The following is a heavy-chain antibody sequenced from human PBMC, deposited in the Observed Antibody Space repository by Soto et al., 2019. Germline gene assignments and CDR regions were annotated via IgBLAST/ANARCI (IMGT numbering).Heavy chain of an antibody. J-gene: IGHJ5*02. Sequence: PGVSLRLSCTASGFSFSTHAMSWVRQAPGKGLEWVSSISSGGTTTFYAASVEGRFTISRDKSKNTLYLQMNSLRADDTAVYYCATEGVSIGGWCGRKLDAWGQGTQVTVSS. CDR2: ISSGGTTT. D-gene: IGHD1-26*01. V-gene: IGHV3-23*01. CDR1: GFSFSTHA. CDR3: ATEGVSIGGWCGRKLDA.